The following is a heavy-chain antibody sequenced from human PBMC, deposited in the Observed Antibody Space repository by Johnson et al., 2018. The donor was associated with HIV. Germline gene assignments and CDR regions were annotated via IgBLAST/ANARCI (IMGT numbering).Heavy chain of an antibody. J-gene: IGHJ3*02. CDR1: GFTFSSYG. D-gene: IGHD6-13*01. V-gene: IGHV3-30*02. Sequence: QMLLVESGGGVVQPGGSLRLSCAASGFTFSSYGMHWVRQAPGKGLEWVAFIRYDGSNKYYADSVKGRFTISRDNSKNTLYLQMNSLRAEDTAVYYCAKDWARIAAAKFDIWGQGTMVTVSS. CDR2: IRYDGSNK. CDR3: AKDWARIAAAKFDI.